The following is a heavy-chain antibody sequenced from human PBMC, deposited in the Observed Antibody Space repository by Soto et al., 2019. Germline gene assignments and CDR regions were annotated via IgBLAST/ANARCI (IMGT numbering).Heavy chain of an antibody. V-gene: IGHV3-33*05. D-gene: IGHD3-16*01. J-gene: IGHJ4*02. CDR2: TSYDGSNN. CDR1: GFTFRSYV. Sequence: QVQLVESGGGVVQPGTALRLSCVGSGFTFRSYVIHWVRQAPGKGLEWVALTSYDGSNNLYGASVKGRFTICRDNSRNTLELQMGSLRLEDTALYYCARGGTTGGLDVWGQGTLVSVSA. CDR3: ARGGTTGGLDV.